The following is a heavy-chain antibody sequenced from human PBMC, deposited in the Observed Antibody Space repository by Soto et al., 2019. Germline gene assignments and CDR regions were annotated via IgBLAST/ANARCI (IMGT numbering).Heavy chain of an antibody. Sequence: LRLSCAASGFTFSSSWMHWVRQVPGKGLVWVSRINSDGSGTTYADSVKGRFTISRDNAKNTVYLQMNSLRAEDTAVYYCAKRLLNFYGMDVWGQGTTVTVSS. CDR2: INSDGSGT. V-gene: IGHV3-74*01. CDR1: GFTFSSSW. D-gene: IGHD3-22*01. J-gene: IGHJ6*02. CDR3: AKRLLNFYGMDV.